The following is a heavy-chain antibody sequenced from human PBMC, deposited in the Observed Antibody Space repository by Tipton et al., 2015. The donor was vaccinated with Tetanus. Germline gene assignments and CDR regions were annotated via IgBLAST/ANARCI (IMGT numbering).Heavy chain of an antibody. D-gene: IGHD5-24*01. V-gene: IGHV3-66*01. J-gene: IGHJ4*02. CDR1: GFTVSSNY. Sequence: SLRLSCAASGFTVSSNYMSWVRQAPGKGLEWVSVIYSGGSTYYADSVKGRFTISRDNAKNSLYLQMNSLRAEDTAVYYCARGGDGYNQFLDYWGQGTLVTVSS. CDR2: IYSGGST. CDR3: ARGGDGYNQFLDY.